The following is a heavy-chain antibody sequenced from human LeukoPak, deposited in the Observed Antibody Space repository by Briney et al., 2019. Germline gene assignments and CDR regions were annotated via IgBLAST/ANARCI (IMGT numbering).Heavy chain of an antibody. V-gene: IGHV3-73*01. CDR1: GLTFSGSG. CDR2: IRGKTNSYAT. J-gene: IGHJ4*02. CDR3: TEHWDYDSNDYYGFDH. D-gene: IGHD3-22*01. Sequence: GGSLKLSCAASGLTFSGSGMHWVRQASGKGPEWLGHIRGKTNSYATAYTASVKGRFTISRDDSKNTAYLQMNSLETEDTAVYYCTEHWDYDSNDYYGFDHWGQGTLVTVSS.